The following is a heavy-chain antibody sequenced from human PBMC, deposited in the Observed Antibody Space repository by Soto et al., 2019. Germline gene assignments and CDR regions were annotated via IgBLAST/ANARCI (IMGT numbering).Heavy chain of an antibody. V-gene: IGHV3-30*18. J-gene: IGHJ6*02. CDR1: GFTFSSYG. CDR3: AKALQYYDFWSGYYTGMRGYYYYGMDV. CDR2: ISYDGSNK. D-gene: IGHD3-3*01. Sequence: GGSLRLSCAASGFTFSSYGMHWVRQAPGKGLEWVAVISYDGSNKYYADSVKGRFTISRDNSKNTLYLQMNSLRAEDTAVYYCAKALQYYDFWSGYYTGMRGYYYYGMDVWGQGTTVTVSS.